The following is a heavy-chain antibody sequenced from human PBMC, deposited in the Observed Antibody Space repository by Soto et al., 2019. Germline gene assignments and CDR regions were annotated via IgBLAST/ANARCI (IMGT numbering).Heavy chain of an antibody. CDR3: ARGLGYYDSSGYSVFDY. CDR1: GYTFTSYG. J-gene: IGHJ4*02. D-gene: IGHD3-22*01. V-gene: IGHV1-18*01. Sequence: ASVKVSCKASGYTFTSYGISWVRQAPGQGLEWMGWISAYNGNTNYAQKLQGRVTMTTDTSTSTAYMELRSLRSDDTAVDYCARGLGYYDSSGYSVFDYWGQGTLVTVSS. CDR2: ISAYNGNT.